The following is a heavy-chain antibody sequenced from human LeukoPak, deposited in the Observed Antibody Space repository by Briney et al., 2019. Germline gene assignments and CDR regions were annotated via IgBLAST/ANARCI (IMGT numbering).Heavy chain of an antibody. Sequence: PGGSLRLSCAASGFTFSSYSMNWVRQAPGKGLEWVSSISSSSYIYYADSVKGRFTISRDNAKNSLYLQMNSLRAEDTAVYYCARVGAMVYYYYMDVWGKGTTVTVSS. J-gene: IGHJ6*03. CDR1: GFTFSSYS. CDR2: ISSSSYI. V-gene: IGHV3-21*01. D-gene: IGHD1-26*01. CDR3: ARVGAMVYYYYMDV.